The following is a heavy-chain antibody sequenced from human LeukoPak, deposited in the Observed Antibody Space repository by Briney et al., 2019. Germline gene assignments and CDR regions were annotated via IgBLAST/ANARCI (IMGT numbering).Heavy chain of an antibody. CDR2: IYYSGST. V-gene: IGHV4-30-4*01. CDR1: GASISSGDYL. Sequence: SETLSLTCTVSGASISSGDYLWSWIRQPPGMGLEWIGNIYYSGSTNYNASLKSRVTISIDTSKNQFSLNLSSVTAADTAVYYCARFGSPGGRGDAFDIWGQGTMVTVSS. J-gene: IGHJ3*02. D-gene: IGHD2-15*01. CDR3: ARFGSPGGRGDAFDI.